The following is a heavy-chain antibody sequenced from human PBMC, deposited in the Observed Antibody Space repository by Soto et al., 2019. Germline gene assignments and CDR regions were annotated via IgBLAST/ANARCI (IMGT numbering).Heavy chain of an antibody. Sequence: ASVKVSCKASGYTFTSYDINWVRQAPGQGLEWMGWINPNSGGTNYAQKFQGWVTMTRDTSISTAYMELSRLRSDDTAVYYCARDGRKADYYYYYYMDVWGKGTTVTVSS. V-gene: IGHV1-2*04. CDR1: GYTFTSYD. J-gene: IGHJ6*03. CDR2: INPNSGGT. CDR3: ARDGRKADYYYYYYMDV.